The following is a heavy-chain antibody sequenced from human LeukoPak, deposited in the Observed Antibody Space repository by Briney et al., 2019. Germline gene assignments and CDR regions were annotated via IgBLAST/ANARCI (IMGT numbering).Heavy chain of an antibody. CDR1: GGSISSYY. CDR2: IYYSGST. D-gene: IGHD3-22*01. J-gene: IGHJ4*02. Sequence: PSETLSLTRTVPGGSISSYYWSSIRQPPEKGLEWIGHIYYSGSTNYNLSLKGRFTISGDTSKNLLSLKMSCVSAADTAVYYCARHDFSSRGWDYWGQGTLVTVSS. CDR3: ARHDFSSRGWDY. V-gene: IGHV4-59*08.